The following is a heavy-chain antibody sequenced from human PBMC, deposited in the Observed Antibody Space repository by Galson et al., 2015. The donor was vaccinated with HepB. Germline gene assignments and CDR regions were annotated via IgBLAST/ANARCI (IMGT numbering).Heavy chain of an antibody. D-gene: IGHD6-6*01. CDR2: NSTYNANT. CDR3: ARDLSVVARCGAY. V-gene: IGHV1-18*01. Sequence: SGKVSCKASGYTFVNYGISWVRQAPGQGLEWMGWNSTYNANTNYAQKFQGRVTSTTDTSTSTAYRELRSLRSDDTATYYCARDLSVVARCGAYWGQGTLVTVSS. CDR1: GYTFVNYG. J-gene: IGHJ4*02.